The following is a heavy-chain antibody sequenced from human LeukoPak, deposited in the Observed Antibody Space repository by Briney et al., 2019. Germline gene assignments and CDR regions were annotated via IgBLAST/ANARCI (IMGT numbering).Heavy chain of an antibody. V-gene: IGHV3-30*02. CDR2: IRYNGNNK. D-gene: IGHD6-19*01. J-gene: IGHJ4*02. CDR1: GFTFSNYG. Sequence: PGGSLRLSCAVSGFTFSNYGMHWVRQAPGKGLEWVAFIRYNGNNKYYADSVKGRFTISRDNSKNMLYVQMNSLRTEDTAVYYCAKDRGNSSAWYVMGLDYWGQGTLVTVSS. CDR3: AKDRGNSSAWYVMGLDY.